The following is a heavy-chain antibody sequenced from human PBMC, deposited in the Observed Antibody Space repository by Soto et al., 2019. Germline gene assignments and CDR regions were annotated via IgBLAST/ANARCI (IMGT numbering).Heavy chain of an antibody. CDR3: ARDESWYYDFWSGYNRSNWFDP. Sequence: GASVKVSCKASGYTFTSYGISWVRQAPGQGLEWMGWISAYNGNTNYAQKLQGRVTMTTDTSTSTAYMELRSLRSDDTAVYYCARDESWYYDFWSGYNRSNWFDPWGQGTLVTVSS. CDR2: ISAYNGNT. V-gene: IGHV1-18*01. D-gene: IGHD3-3*01. CDR1: GYTFTSYG. J-gene: IGHJ5*02.